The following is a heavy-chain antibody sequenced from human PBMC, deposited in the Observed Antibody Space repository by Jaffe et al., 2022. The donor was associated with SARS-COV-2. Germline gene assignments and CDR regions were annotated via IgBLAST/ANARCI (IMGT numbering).Heavy chain of an antibody. D-gene: IGHD5-12*01. CDR1: GFTFSSYW. CDR2: IKQDGSEK. CDR3: AREGWSRDGYNYAFDI. V-gene: IGHV3-7*01. Sequence: EVQLVESGGGLVQPGGSLRLSCAASGFTFSSYWMSWVRQAPGKGLEWVANIKQDGSEKYYVDSVKGRFTISRDNAKNSLYLQMNSLRAEDTAVYYCAREGWSRDGYNYAFDIWGQGTMVTVSS. J-gene: IGHJ3*02.